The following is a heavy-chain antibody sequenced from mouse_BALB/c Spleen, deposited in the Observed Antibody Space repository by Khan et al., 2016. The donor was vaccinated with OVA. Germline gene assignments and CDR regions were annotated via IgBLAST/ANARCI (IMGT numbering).Heavy chain of an antibody. D-gene: IGHD2-1*01. CDR3: ARNGFGNYEIWDY. CDR2: IYPGNSDT. Sequence: VQLQQSGTVLARPGASVKMSCKASGYTFTNYWMHWVKQRPGQGLEWIGTIYPGNSDTNYNQKFTGKAKLTAVTSTSTAYMELSSLTNEDSAVYHCARNGFGNYEIWDYWGQGTTLTVSS. CDR1: GYTFTNYW. J-gene: IGHJ2*01. V-gene: IGHV1-5*01.